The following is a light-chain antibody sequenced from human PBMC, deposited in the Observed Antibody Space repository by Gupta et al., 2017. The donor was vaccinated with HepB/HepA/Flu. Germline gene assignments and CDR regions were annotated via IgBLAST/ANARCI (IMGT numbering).Light chain of an antibody. Sequence: QSVLTQPPSASGTPGQRVIISCSRSTSNIGNDFVHWYQQVPGTAPRLLIYKNNERPSGVPDRFSGSKSGSSAYLAISGLRSEDEADYYCVAWDASLSGYVFGTGTNVAVL. J-gene: IGLJ1*01. CDR3: VAWDASLSGYV. V-gene: IGLV1-47*01. CDR1: TSNIGNDF. CDR2: KNN.